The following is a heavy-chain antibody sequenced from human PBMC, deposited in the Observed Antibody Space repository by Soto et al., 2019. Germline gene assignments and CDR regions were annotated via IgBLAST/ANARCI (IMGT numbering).Heavy chain of an antibody. CDR2: ISPVGGDV. D-gene: IGHD5-18*01. V-gene: IGHV3-48*02. CDR1: GFALSSHS. CDR3: ARGRADTAYFES. Sequence: PGGSLRLSCAASGFALSSHSMYWVRQAPGKGLEWVSYISPVGGDVHYADSVKGRFTFSRDLAKSSLSLQMTRLIDEDTAVYFCARGRADTAYFESWGQGTLVTVYS. J-gene: IGHJ4*02.